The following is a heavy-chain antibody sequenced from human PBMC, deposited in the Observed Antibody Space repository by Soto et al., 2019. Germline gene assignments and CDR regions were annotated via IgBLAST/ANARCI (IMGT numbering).Heavy chain of an antibody. CDR1: GASISSGAYY. CDR2: IYYSGST. J-gene: IGHJ6*04. CDR3: ARDRGQFAMDA. V-gene: IGHV4-31*03. Sequence: SETLSLTCTVSGASISSGAYYWGWIRQHPGKGLEWIGYIYYSGSTYYNPSLKSRVTISLDMSKNQFSLKLSSVTAADTAVYYCARDRGQFAMDAGGEGTTVTVSS.